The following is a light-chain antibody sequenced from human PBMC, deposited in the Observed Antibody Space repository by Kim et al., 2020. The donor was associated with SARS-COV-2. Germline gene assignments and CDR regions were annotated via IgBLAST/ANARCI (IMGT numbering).Light chain of an antibody. CDR3: QQRSQWIT. Sequence: LAPGERATLCCRASRSVSDSLAWYQQKPGQAPRLLMYDASTRATGVPDRFSGSGSGTEFTLTISSLEVEDFAVYYCQQRSQWITFGQGTRLEIK. J-gene: IGKJ5*01. CDR2: DAS. CDR1: RSVSDS. V-gene: IGKV3-11*01.